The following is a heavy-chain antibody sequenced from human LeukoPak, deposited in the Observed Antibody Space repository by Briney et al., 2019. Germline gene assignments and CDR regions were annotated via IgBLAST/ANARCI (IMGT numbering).Heavy chain of an antibody. V-gene: IGHV1-8*03. D-gene: IGHD1-26*01. CDR2: MNPNSGNT. CDR3: ASGGIVGATNAFDI. J-gene: IGHJ3*02. Sequence: ASVKVSCKASGYTFTSYGISWVRQATGQGLEWMGWMNPNSGNTGYAQKFQGRVTITRNTSISTAYMELSSLRSEDTAVYYCASGGIVGATNAFDIWGQGTMVTVSS. CDR1: GYTFTSYG.